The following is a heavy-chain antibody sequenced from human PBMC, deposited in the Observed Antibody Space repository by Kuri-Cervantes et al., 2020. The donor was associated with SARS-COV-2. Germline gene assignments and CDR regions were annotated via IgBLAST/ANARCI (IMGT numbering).Heavy chain of an antibody. CDR1: GGSFSGYY. Sequence: SETLSLTCAVYGGSFSGYYWSWIRQPPGKGLEWIGEINHSGSTNYNPSLKSRVTISVDTSKNQFSLKLSSVTAADTAVYYCARGYGVWGQGTTVTVSS. CDR3: ARGYGV. D-gene: IGHD2-8*01. J-gene: IGHJ6*02. V-gene: IGHV4-34*01. CDR2: INHSGST.